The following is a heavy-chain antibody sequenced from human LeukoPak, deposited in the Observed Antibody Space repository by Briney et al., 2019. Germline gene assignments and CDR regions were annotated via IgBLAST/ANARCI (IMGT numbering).Heavy chain of an antibody. CDR2: ISSSGSTI. D-gene: IGHD3-9*01. J-gene: IGHJ6*02. CDR1: GFTFSDYY. V-gene: IGHV3-11*01. CDR3: ARDGILTPYYGMDV. Sequence: GGSLRLPCAASGFTFSDYYMSWIRQAPGKGLEWVSYISSSGSTIYCADSVKGRFTISRDNAKNSLYLQMNSLRAEDTAVYYCARDGILTPYYGMDVWGQGTTVTVSS.